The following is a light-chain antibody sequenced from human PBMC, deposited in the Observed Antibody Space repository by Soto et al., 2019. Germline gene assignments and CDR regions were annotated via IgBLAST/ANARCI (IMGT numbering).Light chain of an antibody. CDR3: SSYAGSNVV. CDR2: EVS. CDR1: SSDVGGYNY. Sequence: QSVLTQPASVSGSPGQSITISCTGTSSDVGGYNYVSWYQQHPGKAPKLMIYEVSKRPSGVPDRFSGSKSGNTASLTVSGLQAEDEADYYCSSYAGSNVVFGGGTKLTVL. J-gene: IGLJ2*01. V-gene: IGLV2-8*01.